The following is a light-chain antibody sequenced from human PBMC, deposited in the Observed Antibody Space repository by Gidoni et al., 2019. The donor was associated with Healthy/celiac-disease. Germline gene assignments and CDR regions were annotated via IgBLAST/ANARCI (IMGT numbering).Light chain of an antibody. CDR1: SSNIGAGYD. J-gene: IGLJ2*01. CDR3: QSYDSSLSGSV. V-gene: IGLV1-40*01. CDR2: GNS. Sequence: QSVLTQPPSVSGAPGPRVTISCTGSSSNIGAGYDVHWYQQLPGTAPKLLIYGNSKRPAGVPDRFSGSKSGTSASLAITGLQAEDEADDYCQSYDSSLSGSVFGGGTKLTVL.